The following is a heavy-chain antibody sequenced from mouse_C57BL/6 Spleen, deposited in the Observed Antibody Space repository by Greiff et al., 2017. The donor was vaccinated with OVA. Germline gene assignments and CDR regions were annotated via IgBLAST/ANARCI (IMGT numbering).Heavy chain of an antibody. Sequence: QVQLQQPGAELVRPGSSVKLSCKASGYTFTSYWMHWVKQRPIQGLEWIGNIDPSDSETHYNQKFKDKATLTVDKSSSTAYMQLSSLTSEDSAVYYCAHLPHYYGSSDGAMDYWGQGTSVTVSS. CDR3: AHLPHYYGSSDGAMDY. D-gene: IGHD1-1*01. CDR1: GYTFTSYW. V-gene: IGHV1-52*01. J-gene: IGHJ4*01. CDR2: IDPSDSET.